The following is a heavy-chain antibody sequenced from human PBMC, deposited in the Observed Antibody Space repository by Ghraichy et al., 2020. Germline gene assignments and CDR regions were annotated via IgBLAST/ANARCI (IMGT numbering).Heavy chain of an antibody. J-gene: IGHJ4*02. CDR1: GFTFSSQA. V-gene: IGHV3-23*01. CDR2: FSGSGGST. D-gene: IGHD3-10*01. Sequence: GGSLRLSCATSGFTFSSQAMSWVRQTPGKGLEWVSAFSGSGGSTYYADSVKGRFTISRDDSKNTLYLQMNSLRAEDTAIYYCAKGYGEWGQGTLVTVSS. CDR3: AKGYGE.